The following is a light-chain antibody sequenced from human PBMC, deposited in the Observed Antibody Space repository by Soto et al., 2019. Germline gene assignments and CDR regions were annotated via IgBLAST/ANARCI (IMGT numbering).Light chain of an antibody. J-gene: IGKJ4*01. V-gene: IGKV1-27*01. CDR2: ATS. CDR3: QKYNSAPLT. CDR1: QGIAPY. Sequence: DVQMTQSPSSLSAFVGDRVTITCRASQGIAPYLAWFQQKPGKVPKLLIYATSTLQSGVPSRFSGSGSGTDFPLTISSLQPEDIGTYYCQKYNSAPLTFGGGTMVEIK.